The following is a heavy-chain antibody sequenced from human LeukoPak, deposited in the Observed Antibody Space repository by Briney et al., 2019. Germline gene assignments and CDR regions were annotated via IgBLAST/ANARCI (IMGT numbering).Heavy chain of an antibody. Sequence: PSETLSLTCTVSGYSLSSSYYWGWIRQSPGKGLEWIGTIYHSGSIYQSGNTYYSPSLKSRVTISVDTSKNQFSLKLSSVTAADTAVYYCARETSQKGAHYMDVWGKGTTVTISS. V-gene: IGHV4-38-2*02. CDR3: ARETSQKGAHYMDV. J-gene: IGHJ6*03. CDR2: IYHSGSIYQSGNT. CDR1: GYSLSSSYY. D-gene: IGHD3-16*01.